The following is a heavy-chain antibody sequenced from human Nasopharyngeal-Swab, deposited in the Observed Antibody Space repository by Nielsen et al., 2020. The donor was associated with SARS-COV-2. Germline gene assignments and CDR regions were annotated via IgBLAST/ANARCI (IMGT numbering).Heavy chain of an antibody. D-gene: IGHD2-2*01. V-gene: IGHV4-34*01. Sequence: WIRQSPGTGLEWIAEINHSGSTNYNPSLRSRVTISVDTSKNQFSLRLTSVTAADTAVYYCARGLSGIVPAPILGLGPYYSYYYMDVWGKGTTVTVSS. J-gene: IGHJ6*03. CDR2: INHSGST. CDR3: ARGLSGIVPAPILGLGPYYSYYYMDV.